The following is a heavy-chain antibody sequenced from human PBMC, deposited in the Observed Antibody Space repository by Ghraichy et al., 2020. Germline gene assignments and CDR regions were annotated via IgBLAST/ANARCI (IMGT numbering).Heavy chain of an antibody. V-gene: IGHV1-46*01. CDR3: ARKRITMVRGVIAYYYYGMDV. CDR1: GYTFTSYY. Sequence: ASVKVSCKASGYTFTSYYMHWVRQAPGQGLEWMGIINPSGGSTSYAQKFQGRVTMTRDTSTSTVYMELSSLRSEDTAVYYCARKRITMVRGVIAYYYYGMDVWGQGTTVTVSS. J-gene: IGHJ6*02. CDR2: INPSGGST. D-gene: IGHD3-10*01.